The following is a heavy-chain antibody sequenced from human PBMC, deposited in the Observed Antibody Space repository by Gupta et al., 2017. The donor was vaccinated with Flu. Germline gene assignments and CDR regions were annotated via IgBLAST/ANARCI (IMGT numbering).Heavy chain of an antibody. Sequence: EVQLVESGGGLVQPCGSLSLSCAASGLTLRDYWMDWVGQAPGKGLEWVANIKEDGSVKNYVDSVKGRFAISRDNARNSVYLKMNSMRADDTAVYYCARNRGWQQFDYWGQGALVTVSS. J-gene: IGHJ4*02. CDR3: ARNRGWQQFDY. V-gene: IGHV3-7*01. CDR1: GLTLRDYW. D-gene: IGHD5-24*01. CDR2: IKEDGSVK.